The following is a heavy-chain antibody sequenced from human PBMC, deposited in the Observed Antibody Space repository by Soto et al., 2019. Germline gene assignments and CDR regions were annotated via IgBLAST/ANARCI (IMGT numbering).Heavy chain of an antibody. J-gene: IGHJ3*02. V-gene: IGHV4-30-2*01. CDR2: IYHSGST. CDR3: ARADYDILTGYYKGGAFDI. D-gene: IGHD3-9*01. Sequence: PSETLSLTCAVSGGSISSGGYSWSWIRQPPGKGLEWIGYIYHSGSTYYNPSLKSRVTISVDRSKNQFSLKLSSVTAADTAVYYCARADYDILTGYYKGGAFDIWGQGTMVTVSS. CDR1: GGSISSGGYS.